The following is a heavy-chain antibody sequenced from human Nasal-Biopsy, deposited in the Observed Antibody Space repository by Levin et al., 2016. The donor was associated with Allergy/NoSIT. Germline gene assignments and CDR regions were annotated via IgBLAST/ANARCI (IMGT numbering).Heavy chain of an antibody. J-gene: IGHJ4*01. V-gene: IGHV1-2*02. D-gene: IGHD2-21*01. CDR1: GYFFTGHY. CDR2: VNPTSGVT. Sequence: ASVKVSCKAFGYFFTGHYIHWVRQAPGQGLEWLGRVNPTSGVTSYSQRFQGRVFMTRDTSVNTAYMTLLSLQSDDTAVYYCARGTLFTCRDCWGQGTLVTVSS. CDR3: ARGTLFTCRDC.